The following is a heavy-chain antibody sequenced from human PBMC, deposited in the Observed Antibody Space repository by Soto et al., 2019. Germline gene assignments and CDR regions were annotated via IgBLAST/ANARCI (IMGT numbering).Heavy chain of an antibody. CDR2: IYPSGIT. V-gene: IGHV4-4*02. Sequence: SETLSLTCAVSGGSISSSNWWTWVRLPPGKGLEWIGEIYPSGITNYSPSLKSRVTMSVDKSKNQFSLKLNSVTAADTAMYYCAREAYKRGATNPFFDYWGKGTLVTVSS. CDR3: AREAYKRGATNPFFDY. J-gene: IGHJ4*02. D-gene: IGHD1-26*01. CDR1: GGSISSSNW.